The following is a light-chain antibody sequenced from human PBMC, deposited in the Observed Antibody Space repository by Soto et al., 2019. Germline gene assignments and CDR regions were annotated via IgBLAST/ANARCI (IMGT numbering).Light chain of an antibody. J-gene: IGKJ2*01. CDR1: QSVSNY. CDR3: QQGYSTPS. CDR2: GVS. V-gene: IGKV1-39*01. Sequence: DIQMTQSPSSLSASVGDRVTITCRASQSVSNYLNWYQQKPGKAPKLLIYGVSSLQSGVPSMFSGSGSGTDFTLTISSLQREDCATYYCQQGYSTPSFGQGTKLEIK.